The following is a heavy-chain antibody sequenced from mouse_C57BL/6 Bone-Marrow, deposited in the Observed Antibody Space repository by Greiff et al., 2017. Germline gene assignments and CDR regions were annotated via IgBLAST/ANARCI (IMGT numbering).Heavy chain of an antibody. D-gene: IGHD2-4*01. J-gene: IGHJ3*01. CDR2: INSAGGST. CDR1: EYEFPSHD. Sequence: EVQLQESGGGLVQPGESLKLSCESNEYEFPSHDMSWVRTTPEKRLEFVAAINSAGGSTYYPDTMERRFIISRDNTKPTLYLQMSSLRSEDTALYYCARPSTMRFAYWGQGTLVTVSA. V-gene: IGHV5-2*01. CDR3: ARPSTMRFAY.